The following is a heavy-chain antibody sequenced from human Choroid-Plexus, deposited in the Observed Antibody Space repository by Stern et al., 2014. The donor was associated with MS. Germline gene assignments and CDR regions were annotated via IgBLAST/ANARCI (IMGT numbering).Heavy chain of an antibody. CDR1: GFTFGSCA. D-gene: IGHD2/OR15-2a*01. V-gene: IGHV3-30*18. Sequence: QVQLVQSGGGVVQPGRPLRLSCVASGFTFGSCAMHLVRQAPGKGLERVAGVSYDGSNKYYADSVKGRFTISRDNSQNTLYMQMSSLRPEDTAVYYCAKDRQYLTYFFDHWGQGSLVTVSS. CDR3: AKDRQYLTYFFDH. CDR2: VSYDGSNK. J-gene: IGHJ5*02.